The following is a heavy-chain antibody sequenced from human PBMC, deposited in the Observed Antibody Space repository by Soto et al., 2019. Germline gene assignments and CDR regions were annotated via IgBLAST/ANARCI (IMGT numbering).Heavy chain of an antibody. CDR3: ARGDWSAYYSYYYGFDV. J-gene: IGHJ6*02. V-gene: IGHV4-61*01. CDR1: VFSVDSGNYY. CDR2: FSYSGST. Sequence: PAKTLSLTCTVSVFSVDSGNYYWTWIRHPPGKGLEWIGCFSYSGSTNYNPSLKGRVTISVDTSKNQISLNLSSVTAADTAVYYCARGDWSAYYSYYYGFDVWGQGSTVTVSS. D-gene: IGHD3-3*01.